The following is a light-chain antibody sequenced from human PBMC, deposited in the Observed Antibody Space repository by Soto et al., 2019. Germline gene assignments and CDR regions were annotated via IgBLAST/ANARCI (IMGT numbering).Light chain of an antibody. V-gene: IGKV3-20*01. CDR2: GAS. CDR1: QSVSTY. Sequence: DIVMTQSPATRSLSPVEKATLSCRAGQSVSTYLAWYQQKPGQAPRLLIYGASTRATGIPDRFSGSGSGTDFTLTISRLEPEDFAVYYCQQYDRSWTFGQGTKVDIK. J-gene: IGKJ1*01. CDR3: QQYDRSWT.